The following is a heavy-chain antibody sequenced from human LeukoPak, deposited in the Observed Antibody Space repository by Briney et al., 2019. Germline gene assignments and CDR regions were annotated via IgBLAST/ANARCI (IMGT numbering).Heavy chain of an antibody. CDR2: INHSGST. D-gene: IGHD2-15*01. CDR3: ARGLKTATKSGYCRGGSCRTHYYGMDV. CDR1: GGSFSGYY. J-gene: IGHJ6*04. V-gene: IGHV4-34*01. Sequence: SETLSLTCAVYGGSFSGYYWSWIRQPPGKGLEGIGEINHSGSTNYNPSLKSRVTISVDTSKNQFSLKLSSVTAADTAVYYCARGLKTATKSGYCRGGSCRTHYYGMDVWGKGTTVTVSS.